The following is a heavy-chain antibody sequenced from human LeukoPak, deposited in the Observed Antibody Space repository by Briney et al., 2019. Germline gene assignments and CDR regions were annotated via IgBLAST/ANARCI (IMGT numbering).Heavy chain of an antibody. CDR2: IGVSSSSI. Sequence: GGSLRLSCAASGFTFNIYSMNWVRQAPGKGLEWVSYIGVSSSSIFYADSVKGRFTISRDNAKNSVYLQVHSLRAEDTAVYYFARDRSRNFDFWGQGTLVTVSS. V-gene: IGHV3-48*01. J-gene: IGHJ4*02. D-gene: IGHD1-14*01. CDR1: GFTFNIYS. CDR3: ARDRSRNFDF.